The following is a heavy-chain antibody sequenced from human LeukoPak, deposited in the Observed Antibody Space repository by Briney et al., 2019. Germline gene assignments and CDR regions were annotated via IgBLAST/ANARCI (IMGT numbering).Heavy chain of an antibody. J-gene: IGHJ5*02. Sequence: NPSETLSLTCTVSGGSINSYYWSWIRQHPGKGLEWIGYIYYSGSTYYNPSLKSRVTISVDTSKNQFSLKLSSVTAADTAVYYCARVPYSSSSVWFDPWGQGTLVTVSS. D-gene: IGHD6-6*01. V-gene: IGHV4-59*06. CDR2: IYYSGST. CDR3: ARVPYSSSSVWFDP. CDR1: GGSINSYY.